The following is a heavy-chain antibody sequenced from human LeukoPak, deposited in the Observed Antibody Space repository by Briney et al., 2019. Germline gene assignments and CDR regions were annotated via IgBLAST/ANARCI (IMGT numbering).Heavy chain of an antibody. J-gene: IGHJ4*02. Sequence: GGILRLSCAASGFTFSICAMHWVRQAPGKGLEGVAIISFDGSNKDYADSIKGRFTVSRDNSKNTLYLQMNSLRTEDTAVYFCAKERISPAGTYDYWGQGTLVAVSS. CDR2: ISFDGSNK. D-gene: IGHD6-13*01. CDR1: GFTFSICA. CDR3: AKERISPAGTYDY. V-gene: IGHV3-30*04.